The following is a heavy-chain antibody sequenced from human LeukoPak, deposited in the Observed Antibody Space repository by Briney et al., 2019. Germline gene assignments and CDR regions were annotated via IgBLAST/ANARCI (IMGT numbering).Heavy chain of an antibody. CDR3: AREKGGGLFDY. CDR1: GFTFSSYA. V-gene: IGHV3-64*01. J-gene: IGHJ4*02. D-gene: IGHD2-15*01. Sequence: GGSLRLSCAASGFTFSSYAMHWVRQAPGKGLEYVSAISSNGGSTYYANSVKGRFTISRDNPKNTLYLQMNSLRAEDTAVYYCAREKGGGLFDYWGQGTLVTVSS. CDR2: ISSNGGST.